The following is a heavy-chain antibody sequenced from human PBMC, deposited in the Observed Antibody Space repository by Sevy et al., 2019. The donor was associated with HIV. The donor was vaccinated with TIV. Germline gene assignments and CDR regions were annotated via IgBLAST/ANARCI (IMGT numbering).Heavy chain of an antibody. Sequence: SETLSLTCAVSGGSISSGGYSWSWIRQPPGKGLEWIGYIYHSGSTYYNPSLKSRVTISVDRSKNQFSLKLSSVTAADTAVYYRASPPQYSSSWYWPYWGQGTLVTVSS. CDR3: ASPPQYSSSWYWPY. CDR2: IYHSGST. J-gene: IGHJ4*02. V-gene: IGHV4-30-2*01. D-gene: IGHD6-13*01. CDR1: GGSISSGGYS.